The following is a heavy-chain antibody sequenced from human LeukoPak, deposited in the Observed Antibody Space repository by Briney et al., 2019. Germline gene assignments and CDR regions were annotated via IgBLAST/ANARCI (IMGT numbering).Heavy chain of an antibody. CDR1: GDSVSRSDSY. J-gene: IGHJ1*01. Sequence: NPSETLSLTCSVSGDSVSRSDSYWDWIRQPPGKGLEWIVTIYYSGRTYYSPSLKSRFTMSVDPSNNQFSLNLRSVTAADTAVYYCARRRYYDGSCYLEWGQGTLLSVSS. D-gene: IGHD3-22*01. CDR3: ARRRYYDGSCYLE. CDR2: IYYSGRT. V-gene: IGHV4-39*01.